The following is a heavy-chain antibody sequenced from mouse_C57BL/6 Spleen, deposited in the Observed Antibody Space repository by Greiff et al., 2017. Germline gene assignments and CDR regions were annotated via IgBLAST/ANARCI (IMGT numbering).Heavy chain of an antibody. CDR3: ARNDYSLFDY. CDR1: GYTFTSYW. CDR2: IYPSDSET. V-gene: IGHV1-61*01. J-gene: IGHJ2*01. D-gene: IGHD2-4*01. Sequence: QVQLQQPGAELVRPGSSVKLSCKASGYTFTSYWMDWVKQRPGQGLEWIGNIYPSDSETHYNQKFKDKATLTVDKSSSTAYMQLSILTSEDSAVYYCARNDYSLFDYWGQGTTLTVSS.